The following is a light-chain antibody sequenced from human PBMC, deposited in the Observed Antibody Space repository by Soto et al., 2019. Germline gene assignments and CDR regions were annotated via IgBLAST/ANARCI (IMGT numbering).Light chain of an antibody. Sequence: EFVLTQSPGTLSLSPGERATLSCRASQTVNSDYLAWYQQKPGQAPRLLIFVASTRAAGIPGRFSGSGSGTDFTLTIPTLEPEDSAVYFCQQYGNSQWTFGQGTKVEIK. CDR2: VAS. V-gene: IGKV3-20*01. J-gene: IGKJ1*01. CDR3: QQYGNSQWT. CDR1: QTVNSDY.